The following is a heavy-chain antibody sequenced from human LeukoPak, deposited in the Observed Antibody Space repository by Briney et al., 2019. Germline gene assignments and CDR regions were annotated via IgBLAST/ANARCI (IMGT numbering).Heavy chain of an antibody. CDR1: GFGFRNYA. D-gene: IGHD6-19*01. CDR2: ISNDGSLK. J-gene: IGHJ4*02. Sequence: GGSLRLSCAASGFGFRNYAMHWVRQAPGKGPEWLAVISNDGSLKDYADSVKGRFTISRDNSNNLLYLEMNSLRDKDRALYYCARDPTTYNSGTLDYRGKGTLVTVSS. CDR3: ARDPTTYNSGTLDY. V-gene: IGHV3-30*04.